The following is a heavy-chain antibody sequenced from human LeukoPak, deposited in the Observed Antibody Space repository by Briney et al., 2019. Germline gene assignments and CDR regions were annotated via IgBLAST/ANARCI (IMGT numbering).Heavy chain of an antibody. CDR3: ARRYYDILTGYFDY. J-gene: IGHJ4*02. CDR2: IYTSGST. V-gene: IGHV4-39*01. D-gene: IGHD3-9*01. CDR1: GGSISSSSYY. Sequence: PSETLSLTCTVSGGSISSSSYYWGWIRQPPGKGLEWIGRIYTSGSTNYNPSLKSRVTISVDTSKNQFSLKLSSVTAADTAVYYCARRYYDILTGYFDYWGQGTLVTVSS.